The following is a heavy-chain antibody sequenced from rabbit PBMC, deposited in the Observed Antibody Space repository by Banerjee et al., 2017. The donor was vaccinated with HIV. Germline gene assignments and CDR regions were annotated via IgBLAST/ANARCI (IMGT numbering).Heavy chain of an antibody. Sequence: QEQLEESGGGLVKPEGSLTLTCTASGFSFSSSYWICWVRQAPGKGLEWIACIDAGSSGSTYYASWAKGRFTISKTSSTTVTLQMTSLTAADTATYFCARIAYDDYGDYHLWGPGTLVTVS. D-gene: IGHD2-1*01. V-gene: IGHV1S45*01. CDR3: ARIAYDDYGDYHL. CDR2: IDAGSSGST. CDR1: GFSFSSSYW. J-gene: IGHJ4*01.